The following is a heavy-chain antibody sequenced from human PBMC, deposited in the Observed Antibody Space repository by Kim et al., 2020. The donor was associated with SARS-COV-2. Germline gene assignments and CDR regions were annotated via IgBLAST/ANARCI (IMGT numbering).Heavy chain of an antibody. CDR3: ARQGVGATTDY. D-gene: IGHD1-26*01. CDR1: GGSISSSSYY. Sequence: SETLSLTCTVPGGSISSSSYYWGWIRQPPGNGLEWIGSIYYSGSTYYNPSLKSRVTISVDTSKNQFSLKLSSVTAADTAVYYCARQGVGATTDYWGQGTL. J-gene: IGHJ4*02. V-gene: IGHV4-39*01. CDR2: IYYSGST.